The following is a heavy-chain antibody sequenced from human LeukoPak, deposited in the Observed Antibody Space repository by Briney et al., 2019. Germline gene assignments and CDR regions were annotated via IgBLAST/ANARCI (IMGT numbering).Heavy chain of an antibody. D-gene: IGHD3-22*01. CDR3: AKGYYYDSSGYYQHFDH. J-gene: IGHJ4*02. Sequence: PGGSRRLSCAASGFAFSNFGIHWVRQAPGKGLEWVALISYDGSNQYYADSVKGRFTISRDNSKSTLYLQMNSLRPEDTAVYYCAKGYYYDSSGYYQHFDHWGQGTLVTVSS. V-gene: IGHV3-30*18. CDR2: ISYDGSNQ. CDR1: GFAFSNFG.